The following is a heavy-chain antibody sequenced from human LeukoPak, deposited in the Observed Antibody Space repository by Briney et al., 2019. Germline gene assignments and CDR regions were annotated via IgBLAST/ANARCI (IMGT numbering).Heavy chain of an antibody. CDR2: ISSSSSYI. CDR3: AREPPEVLWFGGFDY. Sequence: PGGSLRLSCAASGFTFSSYSMNWVRQAPGKGLEWVSSISSSSSYIYYADSVKGRFTISRDNAKNTLYLQMNSLRAEDTAVYYCAREPPEVLWFGGFDYWGQGTLVTVSS. CDR1: GFTFSSYS. V-gene: IGHV3-21*01. D-gene: IGHD3-10*01. J-gene: IGHJ4*02.